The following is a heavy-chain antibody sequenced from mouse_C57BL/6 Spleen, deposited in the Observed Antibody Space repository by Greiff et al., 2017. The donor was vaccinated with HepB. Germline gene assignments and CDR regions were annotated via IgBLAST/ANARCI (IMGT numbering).Heavy chain of an antibody. CDR3: TSPYYYRSWFAY. J-gene: IGHJ3*01. Sequence: QVQLQQSGAELVRPGASVTLSCKASGYTFTDYEMHWVKQTPVHGLEWIGAIDPETGGTAYNQKFKGKAILTADKSSSTAYMELRSLTSEDSAVYYCTSPYYYRSWFAYWGQGTLVTVSA. CDR1: GYTFTDYE. CDR2: IDPETGGT. D-gene: IGHD1-1*01. V-gene: IGHV1-15*01.